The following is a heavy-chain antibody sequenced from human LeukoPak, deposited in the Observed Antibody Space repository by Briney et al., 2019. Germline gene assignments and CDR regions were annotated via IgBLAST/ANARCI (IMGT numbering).Heavy chain of an antibody. CDR2: INQDESKK. Sequence: PGGSLRLSCAASGFSFSNDWMCWVRQAPGKGLEGVANINQDESKKYYVDSVKGRFTISRDNAKNSLYLQMSSLRAEDTAVYYCARDHAYRTDYWGQGTLVTVSS. D-gene: IGHD2-2*01. CDR3: ARDHAYRTDY. V-gene: IGHV3-7*01. CDR1: GFSFSNDW. J-gene: IGHJ4*02.